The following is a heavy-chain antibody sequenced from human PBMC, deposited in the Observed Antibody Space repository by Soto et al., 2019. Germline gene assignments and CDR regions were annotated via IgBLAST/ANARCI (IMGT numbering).Heavy chain of an antibody. V-gene: IGHV5-10-1*01. CDR2: IDPRDSYT. Sequence: PGESQKISCQGSGYRFTSYWISWVRQMPGKGLEWMGRIDPRDSYTNYSPSFQGHVTISIDKSINTAYLQWSSLKASDTAMYYCAGGGVRGVITRTRDYYGMDVWGQGTTVTVSS. J-gene: IGHJ6*02. D-gene: IGHD3-10*01. CDR3: AGGGVRGVITRTRDYYGMDV. CDR1: GYRFTSYW.